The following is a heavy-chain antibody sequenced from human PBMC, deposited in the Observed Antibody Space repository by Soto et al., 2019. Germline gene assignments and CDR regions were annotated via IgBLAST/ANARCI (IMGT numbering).Heavy chain of an antibody. Sequence: QVQLVQSGAEVKKPGASVKVSCKASGYTFTSYGISWVRQAPGQGLEWMGWISAYNGNTNYAQKLQGRVTMTTDTSTSTAYTELRSLRSDDTAVYYCARSYGDQLLGYYYGMDVWGQGTTVTVSS. D-gene: IGHD4-17*01. V-gene: IGHV1-18*01. CDR3: ARSYGDQLLGYYYGMDV. CDR1: GYTFTSYG. J-gene: IGHJ6*02. CDR2: ISAYNGNT.